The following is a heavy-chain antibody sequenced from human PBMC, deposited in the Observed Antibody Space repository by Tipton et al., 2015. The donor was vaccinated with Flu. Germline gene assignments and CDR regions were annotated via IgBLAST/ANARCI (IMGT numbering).Heavy chain of an antibody. D-gene: IGHD3-10*01. CDR2: MYTSGTA. V-gene: IGHV4-4*07. J-gene: IGHJ4*02. CDR1: GGSMSSFY. CDR3: ARGSGSGTHVMFDY. Sequence: TLSLTCTVSGGSMSSFYWSWIRQPAGKGLEWIGRMYTSGTAKYHPSFKSRVTMSVDTSKNQFSLKLSSVTAADTAFYYCARGSGSGTHVMFDYWGQGTLVTVSS.